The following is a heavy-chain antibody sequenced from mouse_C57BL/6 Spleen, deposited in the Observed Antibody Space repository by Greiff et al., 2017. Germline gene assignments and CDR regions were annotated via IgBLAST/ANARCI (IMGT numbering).Heavy chain of an antibody. Sequence: QVQLQQPGAELVKPGASVKMSCKASGYTFTSYWITWVKQRPGQGLEWIGDIYPGSGSTNYNEKFKSKATLTVDTSSSTAYMQLSSLTSEDSAVYYCARVLYYCGSRGGFVYWGQGTTLTVSS. CDR1: GYTFTSYW. CDR3: ARVLYYCGSRGGFVY. V-gene: IGHV1-55*01. J-gene: IGHJ2*01. D-gene: IGHD1-1*01. CDR2: IYPGSGST.